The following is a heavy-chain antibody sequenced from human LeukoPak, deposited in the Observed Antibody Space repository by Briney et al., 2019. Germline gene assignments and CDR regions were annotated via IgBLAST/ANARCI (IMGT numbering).Heavy chain of an antibody. CDR2: IKRDGSEK. Sequence: PGGSLRLSCAASGFTFSNSWMSWVRQAPGKGLEWVANIKRDGSEKYYVDSVKGRLTISRDNATSSLFLQMNSLRADATAVLYFEGSAGYWGQGTLVTVPS. V-gene: IGHV3-7*01. J-gene: IGHJ4*02. CDR3: EGSAGY. CDR1: GFTFSNSW.